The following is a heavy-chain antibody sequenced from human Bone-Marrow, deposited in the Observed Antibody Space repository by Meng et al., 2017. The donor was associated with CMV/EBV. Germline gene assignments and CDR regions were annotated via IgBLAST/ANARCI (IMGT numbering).Heavy chain of an antibody. CDR1: GFDFSIYA. V-gene: IGHV3-23*01. CDR3: AKGGYSTSWWDLAY. Sequence: SGFDFSIYAMTWVRQAPGRGLEWVSGSGGSGGMTHYAASVKGRFTISRDNSKNTLFLEMNSLRAEDTAVYYCAKGGYSTSWWDLAYWGQGTLVTVSS. D-gene: IGHD6-13*01. J-gene: IGHJ4*02. CDR2: SGGSGGMT.